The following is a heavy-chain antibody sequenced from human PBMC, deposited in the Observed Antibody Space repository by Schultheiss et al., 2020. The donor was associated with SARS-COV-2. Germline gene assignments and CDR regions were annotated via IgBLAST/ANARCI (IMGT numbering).Heavy chain of an antibody. J-gene: IGHJ4*02. CDR1: GGTFSSYA. D-gene: IGHD3-9*01. Sequence: SVKVSCKASGGTFSSYAISWVRQAPGQGLEWMGGIIPIFGTANYAQNFRGRVAITRDTPASTVYMELSSLRFEDTAVYYCARGHVLRYFDWSTDYWGQGTLVTVSS. CDR3: ARGHVLRYFDWSTDY. V-gene: IGHV1-69*05. CDR2: IIPIFGTA.